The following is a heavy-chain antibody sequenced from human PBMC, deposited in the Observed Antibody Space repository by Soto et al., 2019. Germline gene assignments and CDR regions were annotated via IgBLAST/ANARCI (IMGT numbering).Heavy chain of an antibody. V-gene: IGHV4-39*01. CDR2: IYYSGST. J-gene: IGHJ5*02. CDR1: GGSISSRGYY. CDR3: ATSNWFYP. Sequence: SETLSLTCTVSGGSISSRGYYWGWIRQPPGKGLEWIGTIYYSGSTYYNPSLKSRVTISVDTSKNRFSLKLSSVTAVDTAVYYCATSNWFYPWGQGTLVTVSS.